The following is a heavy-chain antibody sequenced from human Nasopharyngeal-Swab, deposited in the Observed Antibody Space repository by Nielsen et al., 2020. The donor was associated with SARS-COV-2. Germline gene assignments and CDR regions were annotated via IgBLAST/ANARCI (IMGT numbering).Heavy chain of an antibody. CDR3: ARVKGGDYARRFDP. Sequence: SVKVSCKASGGTFSSYAISWVRQAPGQGLEWMGGIIPIFGTANYAQKFQGRVTLTADESPSTAYMELRSLRSEDTSVYYCARVKGGDYARRFDPWGQGTLVTVSS. D-gene: IGHD4-17*01. CDR1: GGTFSSYA. V-gene: IGHV1-69*13. CDR2: IIPIFGTA. J-gene: IGHJ5*02.